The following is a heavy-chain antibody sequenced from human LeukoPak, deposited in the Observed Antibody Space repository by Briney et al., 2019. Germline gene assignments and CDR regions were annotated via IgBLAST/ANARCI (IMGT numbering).Heavy chain of an antibody. V-gene: IGHV1-2*02. D-gene: IGHD5-12*01. CDR3: ARETDIVATTAAGAFDI. J-gene: IGHJ3*02. Sequence: ASVKVSCKASGYTFTGYYMHWVRQAPGQGLEWMGWINPNSGGTNYAQKFQGRVTMTRDTSISTAYMELSRLRSDDTAVYYCARETDIVATTAAGAFDIWGQGTMVTVYS. CDR1: GYTFTGYY. CDR2: INPNSGGT.